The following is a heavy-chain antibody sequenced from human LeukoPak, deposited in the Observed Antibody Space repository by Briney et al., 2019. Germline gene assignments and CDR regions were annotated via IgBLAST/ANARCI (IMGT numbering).Heavy chain of an antibody. V-gene: IGHV5-51*01. CDR1: EHSFSNYW. D-gene: IGHD3-16*01. CDR2: IYPDDSDT. CDR3: ARLQVGESGSYGDY. J-gene: IGHJ4*02. Sequence: GESLKLSCKGSEHSFSNYWLGWVRQMPGKGLEWMGIIYPDDSDTRYSPSFQGQVTISADKSISTAYLQWSSLKASDTAIYYCARLQVGESGSYGDYWGQGTLVTVSS.